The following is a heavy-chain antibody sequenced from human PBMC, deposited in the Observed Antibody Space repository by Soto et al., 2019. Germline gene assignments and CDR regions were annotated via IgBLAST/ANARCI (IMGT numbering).Heavy chain of an antibody. D-gene: IGHD1-7*01. CDR2: IIPIFGTA. J-gene: IGHJ4*02. CDR1: GGAFSSYA. CDR3: ARDEYNWNYALDY. V-gene: IGHV1-69*13. Sequence: ASVKVSCKASGGAFSSYAISWVRQAPGQGLEWMGGIIPIFGTANYAQRFQGRVTITADESTSTAYMELSSLRSEDTAVYYCARDEYNWNYALDYWGQGTLVTVSS.